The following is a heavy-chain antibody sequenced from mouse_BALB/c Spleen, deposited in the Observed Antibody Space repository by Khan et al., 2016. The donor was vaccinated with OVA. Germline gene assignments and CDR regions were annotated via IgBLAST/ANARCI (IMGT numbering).Heavy chain of an antibody. Sequence: QIQLVQSGPELKKPGETVRISCKASGYTFTTAGIQWVQKMPGKGLKWFGWINTHSGVPKYAEDFKGRFAFSLEISVNTAYLQITNLNNEDTATYFWAEEGAVYYRTDRGAMEYWGQGTSVTVSS. D-gene: IGHD2-12*01. J-gene: IGHJ4*01. V-gene: IGHV9-4*02. CDR1: GYTFTTAG. CDR3: AEEGAVYYRTDRGAMEY. CDR2: INTHSGVP.